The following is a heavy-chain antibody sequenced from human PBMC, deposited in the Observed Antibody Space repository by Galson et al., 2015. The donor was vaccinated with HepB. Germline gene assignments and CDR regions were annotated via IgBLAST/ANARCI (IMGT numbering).Heavy chain of an antibody. D-gene: IGHD2-2*01. CDR1: GCNFNSYA. V-gene: IGHV1-69*04. J-gene: IGHJ6*03. Sequence: SVKVSCKASGCNFNSYAISWVRQAPGQGLEWMGRISRNHDIANYAQKFQGRVTITADKSTSTAYMELSSLRSEDTAVYYCARIAVDCSSTSCYQDYYYYYMAVWGKATAGTVS. CDR3: ARIAVDCSSTSCYQDYYYYYMAV. CDR2: ISRNHDIA.